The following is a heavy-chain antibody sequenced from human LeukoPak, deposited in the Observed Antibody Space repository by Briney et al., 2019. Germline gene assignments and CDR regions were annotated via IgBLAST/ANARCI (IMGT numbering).Heavy chain of an antibody. CDR2: IYYSGST. CDR1: GGSISSYY. J-gene: IGHJ5*02. CDR3: AREGTGNWFDP. V-gene: IGHV4-59*12. Sequence: SETLSLTCTVSGGSISSYYWSWIRQPPGKGLEWIGYIYYSGSTNYNPSLKSRVTISVDTSKNQFSLKLSSVTAADTAVYYCAREGTGNWFDPWGQGTLVTVAS.